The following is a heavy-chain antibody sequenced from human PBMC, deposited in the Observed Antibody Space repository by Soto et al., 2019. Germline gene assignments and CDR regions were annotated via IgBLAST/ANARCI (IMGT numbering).Heavy chain of an antibody. V-gene: IGHV1-18*01. CDR2: ISAYNGNK. Sequence: QVQLVQSGAEVKKPGASVKVSCKASGYTFTSYGISWVRQAPGQGLEWMGWISAYNGNKKYAQKLQGRVTMTTDTPKRPPYRVLRTLRSADRAVFSGGRVLGQTLFDYGGQGTLVT. CDR3: GRVLGQTLFDY. D-gene: IGHD3-10*01. CDR1: GYTFTSYG. J-gene: IGHJ4*02.